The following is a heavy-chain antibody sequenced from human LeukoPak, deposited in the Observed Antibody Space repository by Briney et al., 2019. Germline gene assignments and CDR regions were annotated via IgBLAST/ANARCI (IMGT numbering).Heavy chain of an antibody. J-gene: IGHJ3*02. CDR1: GGTFSSYA. CDR2: IIPIFGTA. Sequence: SVKVSCKASGGTFSSYAISWVRQAPGQGLEWMGGIIPIFGTANYAQKFQGRVTITTDESTSTAYMELSSLRSEDTAVYYCASSSSAPAGAFDIWGQGTMVTVSS. D-gene: IGHD6-25*01. V-gene: IGHV1-69*05. CDR3: ASSSSAPAGAFDI.